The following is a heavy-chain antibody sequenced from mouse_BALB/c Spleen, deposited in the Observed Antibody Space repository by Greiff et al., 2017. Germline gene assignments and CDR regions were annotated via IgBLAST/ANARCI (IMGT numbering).Heavy chain of an antibody. CDR2: ISSGSSTI. Sequence: EVKVVESGGGLVQPGGSRKLSCAASGFTFSSFGMHWVRQAPEKGLEWVAYISSGSSTIYYADTVKGRFTISRDNPKNTLFLQMTSLRSEDTAMYYCARDTTGNFDYWGQGTTHTDSA. D-gene: IGHD1-1*01. CDR1: GFTFSSFG. J-gene: IGHJ2*01. CDR3: ARDTTGNFDY. V-gene: IGHV5-17*02.